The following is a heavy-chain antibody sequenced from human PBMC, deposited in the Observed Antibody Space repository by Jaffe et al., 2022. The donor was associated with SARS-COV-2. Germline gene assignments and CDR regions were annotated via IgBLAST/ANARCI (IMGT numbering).Heavy chain of an antibody. CDR2: VKSKKDGGTT. V-gene: IGHV3-15*02. CDR3: TTGGPVFRFDP. D-gene: IGHD3-10*01. J-gene: IGHJ5*02. CDR1: GVDFSYAW. Sequence: EMQLVESGGALVKPGGSLRLSCAASGVDFSYAWMSWVRQGPGKRLEWVGRVKSKKDGGTTDYAAPVQGRFTISRDDSKTTVFLQMNSLKTEDTAVYFCTTGGPVFRFDPWGQGTLVTVSS.